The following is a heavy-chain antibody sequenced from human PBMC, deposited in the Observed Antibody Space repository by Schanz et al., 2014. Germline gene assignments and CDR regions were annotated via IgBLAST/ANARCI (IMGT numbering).Heavy chain of an antibody. CDR1: GFSVGNKY. Sequence: EVQLVESGGGVVQPGRSLRLSCAASGFSVGNKYMNWVRQAPGKGLEWVSFIYIGGNTYYADSVKGRFTISRDNSKNTVYIQMNSLRAEDTAVYYCARGGAAYYFDDWGQGTLVTVSS. V-gene: IGHV3-66*01. CDR3: ARGGAAYYFDD. J-gene: IGHJ4*02. D-gene: IGHD2-15*01. CDR2: IYIGGNT.